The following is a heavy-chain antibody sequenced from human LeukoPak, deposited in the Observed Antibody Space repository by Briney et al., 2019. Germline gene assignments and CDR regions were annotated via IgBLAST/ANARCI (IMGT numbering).Heavy chain of an antibody. J-gene: IGHJ4*02. CDR1: GYSISSGYY. D-gene: IGHD3-9*01. Sequence: KPSETLSLTCTVSGYSISSGYYWGWIRQPPGKGLEWIGSIYHSGSTYYNPSLKSRVTISVDTSKNQFSLKLSSVTAADTAVYYCARNDILTGYYYFDYWGQGTLVTVSS. V-gene: IGHV4-38-2*02. CDR3: ARNDILTGYYYFDY. CDR2: IYHSGST.